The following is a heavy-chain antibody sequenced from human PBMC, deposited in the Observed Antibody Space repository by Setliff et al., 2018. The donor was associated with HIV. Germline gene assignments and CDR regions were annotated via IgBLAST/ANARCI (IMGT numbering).Heavy chain of an antibody. D-gene: IGHD1-1*01. J-gene: IGHJ4*02. Sequence: PSETLSLTCAIYGGSLSGYHWSWIRQPPGKGLEWIGEINHSGSTNYNPSLKSRVTISVDTSKNQFSLNLRSVTAADTAVYYCATVIGWNDATDCWGQGTLVTVSS. CDR2: INHSGST. V-gene: IGHV4-34*01. CDR1: GGSLSGYH. CDR3: ATVIGWNDATDC.